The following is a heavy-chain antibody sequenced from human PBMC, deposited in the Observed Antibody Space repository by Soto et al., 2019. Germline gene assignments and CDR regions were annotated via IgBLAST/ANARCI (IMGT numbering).Heavy chain of an antibody. Sequence: GGSLRLSCAASGFTFSSYAMSWVRQAPGKGLEWVSAISGSGGSTYYADSVKGRFTISRDNSKNTLYLQMNSLRAEGTAVYYCAKDPWRVLYYFDYWGQGTLVTVSS. CDR1: GFTFSSYA. J-gene: IGHJ4*02. D-gene: IGHD2-15*01. V-gene: IGHV3-23*01. CDR2: ISGSGGST. CDR3: AKDPWRVLYYFDY.